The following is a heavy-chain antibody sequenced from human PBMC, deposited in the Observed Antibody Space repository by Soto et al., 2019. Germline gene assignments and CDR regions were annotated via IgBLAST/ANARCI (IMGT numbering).Heavy chain of an antibody. J-gene: IGHJ6*02. CDR2: INHSGST. CDR3: ASNILEALASSSWPAWVYSMDV. CDR1: GGSFSGYY. Sequence: ASETLSLTCAVYGGSFSGYYWSWIRQPPGKGLEWIGEINHSGSTNYNPSLKSRVTISVDTSKNQFSLKLSSVTAADTAVYYCASNILEALASSSWPAWVYSMDVWGQGTTVTVSS. V-gene: IGHV4-34*01. D-gene: IGHD6-13*01.